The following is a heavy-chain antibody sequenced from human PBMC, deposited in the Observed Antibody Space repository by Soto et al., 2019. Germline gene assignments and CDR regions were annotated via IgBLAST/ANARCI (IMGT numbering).Heavy chain of an antibody. CDR3: ARLPLNGDYADY. Sequence: SETLSLTCTVSGGSISSYYWSWIRQPPGKGLEWIGYIYYSGSTNYNPSLKSRVTISVDTSKNQFSLKLSSVTAADTAVYYCARLPLNGDYADYWGQGTLVTVAS. J-gene: IGHJ4*02. CDR1: GGSISSYY. V-gene: IGHV4-59*08. CDR2: IYYSGST. D-gene: IGHD4-17*01.